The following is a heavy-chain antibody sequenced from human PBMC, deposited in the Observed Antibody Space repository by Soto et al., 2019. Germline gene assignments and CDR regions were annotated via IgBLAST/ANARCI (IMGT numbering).Heavy chain of an antibody. CDR1: GFSFSSFS. V-gene: IGHV3-48*02. CDR3: AREGGVWSSSSLGNPYYYFYGMDV. D-gene: IGHD6-6*01. Sequence: EVQLVESGGGLVQPGGSLRLSCAASGFSFSSFSMHWVRQSPGKGLEWVSYISSVSTTIYYADSVEGRFTISRDNAKNSLYLQMSSLRDEDAAVYYCAREGGVWSSSSLGNPYYYFYGMDVWGQGTTVTVSS. CDR2: ISSVSTTI. J-gene: IGHJ6*02.